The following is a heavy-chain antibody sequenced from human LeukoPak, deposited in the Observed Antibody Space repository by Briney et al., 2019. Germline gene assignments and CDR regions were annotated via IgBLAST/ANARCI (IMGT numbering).Heavy chain of an antibody. CDR2: ISSNGGST. CDR1: GFTFSSYA. CDR3: VKTGYSSSWYYDY. J-gene: IGHJ4*02. D-gene: IGHD6-13*01. Sequence: GGPLRLSCSASGFTFSSYAMHWVRQAPGKGLEYVSAISSNGGSTYYADSVKGRFTISRDNSKDTLYLQMSSLRAEDTAVYYCVKTGYSSSWYYDYWGQGTLVTVFS. V-gene: IGHV3-64D*06.